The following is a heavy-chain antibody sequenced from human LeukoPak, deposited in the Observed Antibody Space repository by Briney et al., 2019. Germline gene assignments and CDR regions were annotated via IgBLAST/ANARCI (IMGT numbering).Heavy chain of an antibody. Sequence: GASVKVSYKASGYTFTGYYMHWVRQAPGQGREWMGWINPNSGDTKYAEKFQGRVTMTRDTSISTAYMELSRLRSDGTAVYYCARGIKGYYYDSSGYFHFDYWGRGTLVTVSS. D-gene: IGHD3-22*01. CDR2: INPNSGDT. V-gene: IGHV1-2*02. J-gene: IGHJ4*02. CDR1: GYTFTGYY. CDR3: ARGIKGYYYDSSGYFHFDY.